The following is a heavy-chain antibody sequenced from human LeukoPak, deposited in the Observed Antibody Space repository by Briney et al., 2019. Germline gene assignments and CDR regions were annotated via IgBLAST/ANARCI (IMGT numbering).Heavy chain of an antibody. CDR1: GGSFSGYY. V-gene: IGHV4-34*01. CDR2: INHSGST. D-gene: IGHD6-13*01. CDR3: ARGGQQLVPLFDAFDI. Sequence: SETLSLTCAVYGGSFSGYYWSWIRQPPGKGLEWIGEINHSGSTNYNPSLKSRVTISVDTSKNQFSLKLSSVTAADTAAYYCARGGQQLVPLFDAFDIWGQGTMVTVSS. J-gene: IGHJ3*02.